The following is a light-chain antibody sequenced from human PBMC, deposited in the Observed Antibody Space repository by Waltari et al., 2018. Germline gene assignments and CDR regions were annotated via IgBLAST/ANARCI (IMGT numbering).Light chain of an antibody. V-gene: IGKV3-20*01. CDR1: QSVNKY. J-gene: IGKJ1*01. CDR2: AAS. Sequence: EVVLTQSPGTLSLSPGERATLSCRVSQSVNKYLAWYQQRPGQAPRLLIYAASTRATGVPDRFSGSGFGTDFSLTISRLEPEDFAVYFCQNHERLPATFGQGTKVEIK. CDR3: QNHERLPAT.